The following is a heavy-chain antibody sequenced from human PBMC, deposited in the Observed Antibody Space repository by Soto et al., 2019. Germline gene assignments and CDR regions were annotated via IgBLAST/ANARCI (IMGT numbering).Heavy chain of an antibody. CDR1: GYTFTAYG. J-gene: IGHJ4*02. V-gene: IGHV1-18*01. CDR2: VSTNDDRT. CDR3: TRELNTESSAYYSFAY. D-gene: IGHD3-22*01. Sequence: QVQLVQSGPEVKMPGASVKVSCKTSGYTFTAYGLAWLRQAPGQRPEWMGWVSTNDDRTNYAQKFQGRVTMTTDRTTAQTYIEAGSLRADDTAVYYCTRELNTESSAYYSFAYWGQGTLVTVSS.